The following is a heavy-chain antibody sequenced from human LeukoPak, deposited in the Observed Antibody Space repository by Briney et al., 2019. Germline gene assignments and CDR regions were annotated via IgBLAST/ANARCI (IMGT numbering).Heavy chain of an antibody. Sequence: ASVKVSCKASGYTFTDYYMHWVRQAPGQGLEWMGWINPNSGGTNFAQNFQGRVTMTRDTSITTAYMELSSLRSDDTAVYYCARTPTPGYDYYYYMDVWGKGTTVTVSS. J-gene: IGHJ6*03. CDR2: INPNSGGT. D-gene: IGHD3-16*01. V-gene: IGHV1-2*02. CDR1: GYTFTDYY. CDR3: ARTPTPGYDYYYYMDV.